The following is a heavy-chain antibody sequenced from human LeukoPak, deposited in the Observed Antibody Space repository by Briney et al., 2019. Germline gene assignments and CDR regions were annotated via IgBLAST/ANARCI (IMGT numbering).Heavy chain of an antibody. J-gene: IGHJ3*02. CDR3: ARDRGTVRAFDI. Sequence: PSETLSLTCTVSGGSISSYYCSWIRQPPGKGLEWIGYIYYSGSTNYNPSLKSRVTISVDTSKNQFSLKLSSVTAADTAVYYCARDRGTVRAFDIWGQGKMVTVSS. CDR1: GGSISSYY. CDR2: IYYSGST. V-gene: IGHV4-59*01. D-gene: IGHD3-10*01.